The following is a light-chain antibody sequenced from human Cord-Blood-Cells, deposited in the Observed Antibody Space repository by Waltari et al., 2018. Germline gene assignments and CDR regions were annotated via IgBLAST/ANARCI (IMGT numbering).Light chain of an antibody. J-gene: IGLJ1*01. CDR2: DVS. V-gene: IGLV2-14*01. CDR1: SSDVGGYNY. Sequence: QSALTQPASVSGSPGQSITISCTGTSSDVGGYNYVSWYQQHPGKAPKLMIYDVSKRPSGVSKRFSGSKSGNMASLTISGLQAEDEADYYCSSYTSSSIYVFGTGTKVTVL. CDR3: SSYTSSSIYV.